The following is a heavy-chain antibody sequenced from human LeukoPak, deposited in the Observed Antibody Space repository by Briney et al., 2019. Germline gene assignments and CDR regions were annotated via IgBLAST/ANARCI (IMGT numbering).Heavy chain of an antibody. CDR1: GYSISSGYF. V-gene: IGHV4-38-2*02. D-gene: IGHD3-10*01. J-gene: IGHJ5*02. CDR3: ARRLYGSETEP. CDR2: INHSGST. Sequence: SETLSLTCTVSGYSISSGYFWGWIRQPPGKGLQWIGEINHSGSTNYNPSLKSRVTISIDTSKNQFSLKLSSVTAADTGVYYCARRLYGSETEPWGQGTLVTVSS.